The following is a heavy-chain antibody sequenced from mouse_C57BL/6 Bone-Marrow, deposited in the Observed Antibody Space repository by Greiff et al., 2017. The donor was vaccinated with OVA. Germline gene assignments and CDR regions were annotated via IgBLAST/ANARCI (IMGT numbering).Heavy chain of an antibody. CDR1: GYTFTSYW. J-gene: IGHJ4*01. CDR3: ARIYDGYYDAMDY. CDR2: IDPSDSYT. Sequence: QVHVKQPGAELVMPGASVKLSCKASGYTFTSYWMHWVKQRPGQGLEWIGEIDPSDSYTNYNQKFKGKSTLTVDKSSSTAYMQLSSLTSEDSAVYYCARIYDGYYDAMDYWGQGTSVTVSS. D-gene: IGHD2-3*01. V-gene: IGHV1-69*01.